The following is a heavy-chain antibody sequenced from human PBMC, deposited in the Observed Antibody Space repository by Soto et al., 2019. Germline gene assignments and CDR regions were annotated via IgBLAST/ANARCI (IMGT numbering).Heavy chain of an antibody. CDR2: ISSSSSYI. Sequence: GGSLRLSCAASGFTFSSYSMNLVRQAPGKGLECVSSISSSSSYIYYADSVKGRFTISRDNAKNSLYLQMNSLRAEDTAVYYCARDKQIAARPSFEYWGQGTLVTVSS. D-gene: IGHD6-6*01. J-gene: IGHJ4*02. V-gene: IGHV3-21*01. CDR1: GFTFSSYS. CDR3: ARDKQIAARPSFEY.